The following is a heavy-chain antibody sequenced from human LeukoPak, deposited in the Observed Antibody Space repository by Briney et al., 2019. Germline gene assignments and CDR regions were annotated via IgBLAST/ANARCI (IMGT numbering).Heavy chain of an antibody. D-gene: IGHD6-19*01. V-gene: IGHV3-15*01. CDR1: GFTFSNAW. CDR2: IKSRPDGGIT. J-gene: IGHJ4*02. Sequence: GGSLRLSCAGSGFTFSNAWMNWVRQAPGKGLEWVGRIKSRPDGGITDYAAPVKGRITISRDDSKNTAYMQVTSLKVEDTAVYYCATGLVFDIWGQGILVTVS. CDR3: ATGLVFDI.